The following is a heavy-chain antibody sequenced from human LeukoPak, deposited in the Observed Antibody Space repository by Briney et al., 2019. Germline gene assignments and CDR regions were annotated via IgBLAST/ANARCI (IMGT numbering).Heavy chain of an antibody. D-gene: IGHD4-17*01. CDR2: INHSGYT. V-gene: IGHV4-34*01. CDR3: TRMTTGHDY. J-gene: IGHJ4*02. Sequence: PSETRSLTCAVSGVSFNDYYWSWVRQTPGKGLEWIGEINHSGYTNDSPSLKSRVTLSIDTSRKQFSLNLRSVTVADTGIYYCTRMTTGHDYWGQGTLVSVSS. CDR1: GVSFNDYY.